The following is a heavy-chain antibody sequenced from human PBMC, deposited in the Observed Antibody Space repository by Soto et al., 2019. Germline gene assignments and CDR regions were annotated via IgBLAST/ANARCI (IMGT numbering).Heavy chain of an antibody. D-gene: IGHD2-21*01. Sequence: ASVKVSCKASGYTFTSYDMHWVRQAPGQRLEWMGWINAGNGNTKYSQKFQGRVTITSDTSAGTAYMELSSLRSEDTAVYYCARDASGAYYSHGAFDIWGQGTMVTVSS. CDR3: ARDASGAYYSHGAFDI. CDR2: INAGNGNT. J-gene: IGHJ3*02. V-gene: IGHV1-3*01. CDR1: GYTFTSYD.